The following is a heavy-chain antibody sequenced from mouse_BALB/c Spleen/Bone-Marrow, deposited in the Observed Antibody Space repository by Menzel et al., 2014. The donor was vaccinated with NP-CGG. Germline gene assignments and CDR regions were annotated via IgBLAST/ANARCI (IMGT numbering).Heavy chain of an antibody. CDR1: GFTFSTYA. CDR2: ISNGGST. J-gene: IGHJ2*01. CDR3: ARAPQLLYYFDY. Sequence: EVQRVESGGGLVKPGESLKLSCAASGFTFSTYAMSWVRQTPEKRLEWVASISNGGSTYYQDSVKGRFTISRDNARNILYLQMSSLRSEDTAMYYCARAPQLLYYFDYWGQGTTLTVSS. V-gene: IGHV5-6-5*01. D-gene: IGHD4-1*02.